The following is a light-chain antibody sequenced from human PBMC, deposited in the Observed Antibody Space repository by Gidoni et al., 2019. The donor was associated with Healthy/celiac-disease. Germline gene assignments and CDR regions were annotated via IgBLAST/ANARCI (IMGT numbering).Light chain of an antibody. CDR2: AAS. CDR1: QSISSY. CDR3: QQSNSTLIT. J-gene: IGKJ5*01. Sequence: DMQMTQSPSSLSASVGDRVTITCRASQSISSYLNWYQQKPGKAPKLLIYAASSLQSGVPSRFSGSGSGTDFTLTISSLQPEDFATYYCQQSNSTLITFGQGTRLEIK. V-gene: IGKV1-39*01.